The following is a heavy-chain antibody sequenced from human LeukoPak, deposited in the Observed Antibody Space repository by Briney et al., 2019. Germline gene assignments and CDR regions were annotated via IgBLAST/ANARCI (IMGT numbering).Heavy chain of an antibody. D-gene: IGHD3-10*01. V-gene: IGHV4-30-4*01. Sequence: SETLSLTCTVSGGSISSGDYYWSWIRQSPGKGLEWIGYIYYSGSTYYNPSLKSRVTISVDTSKNQFSLKLSSVTAADTAVYYCARDTLMVRGVIDYWGQGTLVTVSS. J-gene: IGHJ4*02. CDR2: IYYSGST. CDR3: ARDTLMVRGVIDY. CDR1: GGSISSGDYY.